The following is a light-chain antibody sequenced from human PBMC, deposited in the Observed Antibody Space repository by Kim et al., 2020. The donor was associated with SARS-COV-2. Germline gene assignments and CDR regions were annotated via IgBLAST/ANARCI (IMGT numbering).Light chain of an antibody. CDR3: QQYDNLSYT. CDR1: QDISNY. V-gene: IGKV1-33*01. CDR2: DAS. Sequence: DIQMTQSPSSLSASVGDRVTITCQASQDISNYLNWYQQKPGKAPKLLIYDASNLETGVPSRFSGSGSGTHFTFTISSLQPEDIATYYCQQYDNLSYTFGQGTKLEI. J-gene: IGKJ2*01.